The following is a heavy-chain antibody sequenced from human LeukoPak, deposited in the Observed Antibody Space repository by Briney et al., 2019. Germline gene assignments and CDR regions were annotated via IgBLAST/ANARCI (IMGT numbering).Heavy chain of an antibody. V-gene: IGHV3-9*03. CDR1: GFTFDDYA. CDR2: ISWNSGSI. J-gene: IGHJ3*02. Sequence: GGSLRLSCAASGFTFDDYAMHWVRQAPGKGLEWVSGISWNSGSIGYADSVKGRFTISRDNAKNSLYLQMNSLRAEDMALYYCAKAKYYDFWSGYYLDIWGQGTMVTVSS. CDR3: AKAKYYDFWSGYYLDI. D-gene: IGHD3-3*01.